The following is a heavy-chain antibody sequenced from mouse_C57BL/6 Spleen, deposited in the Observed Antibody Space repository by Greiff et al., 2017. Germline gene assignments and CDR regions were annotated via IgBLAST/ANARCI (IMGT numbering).Heavy chain of an antibody. D-gene: IGHD1-1*01. J-gene: IGHJ2*01. CDR2: IHPNSGST. CDR3: AREIIYCYGSSYEDFDY. Sequence: QVQLQQPGAELVKPGASVKLSCKASGYTFTSYWMHWVKQRPGQGLEWIGMIHPNSGSTNYNEKFKSKATLTVDKSSSTAYMKLSSLTSEDSAVYYCAREIIYCYGSSYEDFDYWGQGTTLTVSS. V-gene: IGHV1-64*01. CDR1: GYTFTSYW.